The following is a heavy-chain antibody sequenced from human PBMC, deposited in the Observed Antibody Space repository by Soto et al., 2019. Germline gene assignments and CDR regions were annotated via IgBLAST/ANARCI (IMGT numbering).Heavy chain of an antibody. J-gene: IGHJ3*02. CDR2: INPNSGGT. CDR1: GYTFTGYY. D-gene: IGHD3-3*01. V-gene: IGHV1-2*02. Sequence: ASVKVSCKASGYTFTGYYMHWVRQAPGQGLAWMGWINPNSGGTNYAQKFQGRVTMTRDTSISTAYMELSRLRSDDTAVYYCARVSLRFLEWLLYESAFDIWGQGTMVTVSS. CDR3: ARVSLRFLEWLLYESAFDI.